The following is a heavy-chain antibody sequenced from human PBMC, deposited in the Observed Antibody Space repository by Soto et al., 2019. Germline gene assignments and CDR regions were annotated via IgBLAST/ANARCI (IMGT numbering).Heavy chain of an antibody. V-gene: IGHV4-31*03. CDR3: ARESSRSLRFGVYFDY. CDR2: IYYSGST. D-gene: IGHD3-16*01. CDR1: GGSISSGGYY. J-gene: IGHJ4*02. Sequence: TLSLTCTVSGGSISSGGYYWSWIRQHPGKGLEWIGYIYYSGSTYYNPSLKSRVTISVGTSKNQFSLKLSSVTAADTAVYYCARESSRSLRFGVYFDYWGQGTLVTVSS.